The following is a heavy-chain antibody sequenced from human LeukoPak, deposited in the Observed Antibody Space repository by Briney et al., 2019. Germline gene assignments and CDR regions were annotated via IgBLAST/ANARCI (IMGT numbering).Heavy chain of an antibody. J-gene: IGHJ4*02. CDR3: AEVPTCGGATRECFDY. V-gene: IGHV3-23*01. CDR2: ISGSGGST. Sequence: GGSLRLSCAASGFTFSSYAMSWVRQAPGKGLEWVSAISGSGGSTYYADSVKGRFTISRDNSKNTLYLQMNSLRAEDTAVYYCAEVPTCGGATRECFDYWGQGTLVTVSS. CDR1: GFTFSSYA. D-gene: IGHD1-26*01.